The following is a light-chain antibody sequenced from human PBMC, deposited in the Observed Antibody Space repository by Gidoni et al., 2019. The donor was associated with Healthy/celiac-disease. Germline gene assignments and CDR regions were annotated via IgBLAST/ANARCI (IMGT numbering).Light chain of an antibody. Sequence: QSVLTQPPSVSGAPGQRVTISCTGSSSNIGAGYDVHWYQQLPGTAPKLPIYGNSNRPSGVPDRVSGSKSGTSASLAITGLQAEDEADYYCQSDDSSLSGVVFGGGTKLTVL. CDR1: SSNIGAGYD. V-gene: IGLV1-40*01. J-gene: IGLJ2*01. CDR3: QSDDSSLSGVV. CDR2: GNS.